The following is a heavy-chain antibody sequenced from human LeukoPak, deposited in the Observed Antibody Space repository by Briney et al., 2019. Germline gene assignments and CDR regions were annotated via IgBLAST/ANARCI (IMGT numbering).Heavy chain of an antibody. D-gene: IGHD5/OR15-5a*01. CDR3: ARVNRSKYPPSTRSRYGMDV. V-gene: IGHV1-18*01. CDR2: ISAYNGNT. J-gene: IGHJ6*02. CDR1: GYTFTSYG. Sequence: ASVKVSCKASGYTFTSYGISWVRQAPGQGLEWMGWISAYNGNTNYAQKLQGRVTMTTDTSTSTAYMELRSLRSDDTAVYYCARVNRSKYPPSTRSRYGMDVWGQGTTVTVSS.